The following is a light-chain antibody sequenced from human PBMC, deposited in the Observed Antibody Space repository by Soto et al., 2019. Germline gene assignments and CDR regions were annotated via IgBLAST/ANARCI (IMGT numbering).Light chain of an antibody. CDR3: QQSYSTPWT. J-gene: IGKJ1*01. CDR1: QSISSY. Sequence: DIQMTQSPSSLSASVGDRVTTTCRASQSISSYLNWYQQKLGKAPKLLIYAASSLQSGVPSRFSGSGSGTDFTLTISSLQPEDFATYYCQQSYSTPWTFGQGTKVDIK. CDR2: AAS. V-gene: IGKV1-39*01.